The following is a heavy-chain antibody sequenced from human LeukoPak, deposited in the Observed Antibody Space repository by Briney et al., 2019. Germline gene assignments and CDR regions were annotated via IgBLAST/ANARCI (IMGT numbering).Heavy chain of an antibody. Sequence: QPGRSLRLSCAASGFTFSSYAMHWVRQAPGKGLEWVAVISYDGSNKYYADSVKGRFTISRDNSKNTLYLQMNSLRAEDTAVYYCARDRSGYYYPPGSWGSDYFDYWGQGTLVTVSS. J-gene: IGHJ4*02. D-gene: IGHD3-22*01. CDR3: ARDRSGYYYPPGSWGSDYFDY. V-gene: IGHV3-30-3*01. CDR2: ISYDGSNK. CDR1: GFTFSSYA.